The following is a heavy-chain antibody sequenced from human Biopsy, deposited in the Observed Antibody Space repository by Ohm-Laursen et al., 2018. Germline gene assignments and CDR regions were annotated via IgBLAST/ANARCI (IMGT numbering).Heavy chain of an antibody. J-gene: IGHJ4*02. V-gene: IGHV3-74*01. CDR2: FNSDGTDT. D-gene: IGHD2-15*01. CDR3: ARAVGIAAAPIDY. CDR1: GFTFSSSW. Sequence: GSLRLSCTASGFTFSSSWMHWVRQAPGKGLEWVSRFNSDGTDTTYADSVKGRFTTSRDNAMNSVYLQMNSLRGEDTAVYYCARAVGIAAAPIDYWGQGTLVTVSS.